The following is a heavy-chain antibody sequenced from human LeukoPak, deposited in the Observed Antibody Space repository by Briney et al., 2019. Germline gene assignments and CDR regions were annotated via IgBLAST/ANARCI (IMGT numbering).Heavy chain of an antibody. Sequence: ASVKVSCKASGYTFTSYGISWLRQAAGQGLEWMGWISAYNGNTNYAQKLQGRVTMTTDTSTSTAYMELRSLRSDDTAVYYCARGRGYSSGWYWFDPWGQGTLVTVSS. CDR3: ARGRGYSSGWYWFDP. V-gene: IGHV1-18*01. CDR1: GYTFTSYG. J-gene: IGHJ5*02. D-gene: IGHD6-19*01. CDR2: ISAYNGNT.